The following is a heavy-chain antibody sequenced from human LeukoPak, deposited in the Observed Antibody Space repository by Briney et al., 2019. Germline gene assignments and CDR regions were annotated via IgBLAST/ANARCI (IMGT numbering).Heavy chain of an antibody. Sequence: GGSLRLSCAASGFTVNTSYMSWVRQAPGKGLEWVSVIYNGGTTYYADSVKGRFTISRDNSKNTLYLQMNSLRAEDTAVYYCARVHSSGRYYEFGCWGQGTLVTVSS. CDR2: IYNGGTT. CDR3: ARVHSSGRYYEFGC. CDR1: GFTVNTSY. D-gene: IGHD3-10*01. J-gene: IGHJ4*02. V-gene: IGHV3-53*01.